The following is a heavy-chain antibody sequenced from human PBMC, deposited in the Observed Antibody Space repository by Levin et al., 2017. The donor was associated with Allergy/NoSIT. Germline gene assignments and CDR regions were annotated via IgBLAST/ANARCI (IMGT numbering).Heavy chain of an antibody. D-gene: IGHD3-9*01. Sequence: SQTLSLTCTVSGGSISSGGYYWSWIRQHPGKGLEWIGYIYYSGSTYYNPSLKSRVTISVDTSKNQFSLKLSSVTAADTAVYYCARDNSTYDILTGYYGGDAFDIWGQGTMVTVSS. J-gene: IGHJ3*02. CDR1: GGSISSGGYY. CDR2: IYYSGST. CDR3: ARDNSTYDILTGYYGGDAFDI. V-gene: IGHV4-31*03.